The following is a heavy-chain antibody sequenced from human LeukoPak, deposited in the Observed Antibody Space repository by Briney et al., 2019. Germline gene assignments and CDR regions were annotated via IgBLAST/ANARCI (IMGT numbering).Heavy chain of an antibody. CDR2: INHSGGT. D-gene: IGHD1-26*01. CDR3: ARVVGATRTSSRKLSYYYYYIDV. CDR1: GGSFSGYY. V-gene: IGHV4-34*01. J-gene: IGHJ6*03. Sequence: SETLSLTCAVYGGSFSGYYWSWIRQPPGKGLEWIGEINHSGGTNYNPSLKSRVTISVDTSKNQFSLKLSSVTAADTAVYYCARVVGATRTSSRKLSYYYYYIDVWGKGTTVTISS.